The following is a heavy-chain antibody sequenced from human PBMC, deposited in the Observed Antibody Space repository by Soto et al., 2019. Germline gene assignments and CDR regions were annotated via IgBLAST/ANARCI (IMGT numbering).Heavy chain of an antibody. V-gene: IGHV3-33*01. CDR2: IWYDGSNK. D-gene: IGHD3-10*01. J-gene: IGHJ5*02. CDR3: ARDRLGPASGWCDP. Sequence: QVQLVASGGGVVQPGRSLRLSCAASGFTFSSYGMHWVRQAPGKGLAWVAVIWYDGSNKYYADSVKGRFTISRDNSKNTLDRQMNSLRAEDTAVYYCARDRLGPASGWCDPWGEGTLVTVSS. CDR1: GFTFSSYG.